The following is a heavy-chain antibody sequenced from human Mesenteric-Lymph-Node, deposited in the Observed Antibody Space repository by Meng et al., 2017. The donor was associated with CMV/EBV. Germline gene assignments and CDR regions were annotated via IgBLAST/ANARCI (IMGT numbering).Heavy chain of an antibody. J-gene: IGHJ6*02. CDR2: IRSKAYGGTT. D-gene: IGHD3-3*01. CDR1: GFTFGDYA. Sequence: GESLKISCTASGFTFGDYAMSWVRQAPGKGLEWVGFIRSKAYGGTTEYAASVKGRFTISRDDSKSIAYLQMNSLKTEDTAVYYCTRDSPKYYDFWSGYGSRGGYYYYGMDVWGQGTTVTVSS. CDR3: TRDSPKYYDFWSGYGSRGGYYYYGMDV. V-gene: IGHV3-49*04.